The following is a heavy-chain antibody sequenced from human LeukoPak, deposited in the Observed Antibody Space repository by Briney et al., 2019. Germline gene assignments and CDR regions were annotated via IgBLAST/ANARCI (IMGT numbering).Heavy chain of an antibody. CDR1: GFTFSSSNY. Sequence: PGGSLRLSCAASGFTFSSSNYMNWVRPAPGKGLECVSGIYTGGTTYYTDSVKGRFTISRDNPNNTLYLQMHSLRAEDTAVYYCAREISRFGIWGQGTLVTVSS. V-gene: IGHV3-66*01. D-gene: IGHD3-16*01. CDR2: IYTGGTT. J-gene: IGHJ4*02. CDR3: AREISRFGI.